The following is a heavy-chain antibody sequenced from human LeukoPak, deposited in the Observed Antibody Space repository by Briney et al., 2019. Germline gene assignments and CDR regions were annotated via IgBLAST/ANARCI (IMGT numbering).Heavy chain of an antibody. J-gene: IGHJ4*02. CDR2: IHTSGTT. Sequence: PSETLSLTCTVSGASFSSTNYSWGWIRQPQGKGLEWIGYIHTSGTTNSNPSLKSRVTMSVDTSKNQFSLSLSSVTAADTAVYYCAKRHSSNWPYYFDYWGQGTLVTVSS. V-gene: IGHV4-61*05. CDR1: GASFSSTNYS. D-gene: IGHD6-13*01. CDR3: AKRHSSNWPYYFDY.